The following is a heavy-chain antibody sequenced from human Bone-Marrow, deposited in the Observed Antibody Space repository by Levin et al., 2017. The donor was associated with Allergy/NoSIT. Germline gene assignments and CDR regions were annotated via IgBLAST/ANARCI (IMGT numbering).Heavy chain of an antibody. J-gene: IGHJ4*02. CDR2: ISYDGSNE. CDR3: AKARSGSNAKTFLDY. D-gene: IGHD5-12*01. Sequence: PGGSLRLSCAASGFSFSSYGMHWVRQAPGKGLEWVAFISYDGSNEYYVDSVKGRLTISRDNSKNTLYLQMDSLRAEDTAVYYCAKARSGSNAKTFLDYWGQGTLVTVSS. V-gene: IGHV3-30*18. CDR1: GFSFSSYG.